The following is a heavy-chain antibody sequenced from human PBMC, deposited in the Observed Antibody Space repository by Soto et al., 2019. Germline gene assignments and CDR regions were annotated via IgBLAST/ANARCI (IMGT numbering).Heavy chain of an antibody. V-gene: IGHV3-21*01. Sequence: ESGGGLVKPGGSLRLSCAASGFTFSSYSMNWVRQAPGKGLEWVSSISSSSSYIYYADSVKGRFTISRDNAKNSLYLQMNSLRAEDTAVYYCARDGHDYSNYEPTGNDYWGQGTLVTVSS. D-gene: IGHD4-4*01. CDR2: ISSSSSYI. J-gene: IGHJ4*02. CDR1: GFTFSSYS. CDR3: ARDGHDYSNYEPTGNDY.